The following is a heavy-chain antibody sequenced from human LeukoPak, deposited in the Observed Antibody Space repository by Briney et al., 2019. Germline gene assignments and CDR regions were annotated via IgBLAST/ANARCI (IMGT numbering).Heavy chain of an antibody. CDR3: TTFGSSGGDAFDI. Sequence: GGSLRLSCAASGFTFSGYSMSWVRQAPGKGLEWVSAISSSGGSTDYTDSVKGRFTISRDNSKNTLYLQMNSLRAEDTAVYYCTTFGSSGGDAFDIWGQGTMVTVSS. CDR1: GFTFSGYS. V-gene: IGHV3-23*01. J-gene: IGHJ3*02. CDR2: ISSSGGST. D-gene: IGHD1-26*01.